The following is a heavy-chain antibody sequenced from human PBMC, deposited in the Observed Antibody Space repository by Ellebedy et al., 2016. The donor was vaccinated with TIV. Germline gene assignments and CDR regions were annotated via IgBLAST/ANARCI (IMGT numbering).Heavy chain of an antibody. Sequence: SETLSLXXAVSGGSITTGTYWSWVRQPPGAGLEWIGEISHIGDTKYNPPLKTRVTISIDKSKNQFSLRLNSVTAADTALYYCARSTGFFSLDYWGQGTLVTVSS. CDR1: GGSITTGTY. V-gene: IGHV4/OR15-8*02. D-gene: IGHD1-1*01. CDR3: ARSTGFFSLDY. CDR2: ISHIGDT. J-gene: IGHJ4*02.